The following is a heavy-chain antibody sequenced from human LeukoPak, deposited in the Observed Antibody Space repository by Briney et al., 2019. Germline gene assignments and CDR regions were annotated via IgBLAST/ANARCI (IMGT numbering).Heavy chain of an antibody. D-gene: IGHD3-3*01. V-gene: IGHV4-59*01. CDR2: IYYSGST. J-gene: IGHJ6*03. CDR1: GGSISSYY. Sequence: PSETLSLTCTVSGGSISSYYWSWVRQPPGKGLEWIGYIYYSGSTNYNPSLKSRVTISVDTSKNQFSLKLSSVTAADTAVYYCARVTYYDFWSGSLGDYCYYYYMDVWGKGTTVTVSS. CDR3: ARVTYYDFWSGSLGDYCYYYYMDV.